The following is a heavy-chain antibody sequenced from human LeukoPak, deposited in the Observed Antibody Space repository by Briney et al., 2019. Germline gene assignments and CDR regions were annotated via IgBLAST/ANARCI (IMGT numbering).Heavy chain of an antibody. J-gene: IGHJ3*02. CDR1: GYSFTSSG. CDR3: AKDPMTLYGGYSRDAFDI. D-gene: IGHD5-12*01. CDR2: ISAYNGNT. V-gene: IGHV1-18*01. Sequence: ASVKVSCKASGYSFTSSGISWVRQAPGQGLEWVGWISAYNGNTNYAQKVQGRVTMTTDTSTSTAYMELRSLRYDGTAVYYCAKDPMTLYGGYSRDAFDIWGQGTMVTVSS.